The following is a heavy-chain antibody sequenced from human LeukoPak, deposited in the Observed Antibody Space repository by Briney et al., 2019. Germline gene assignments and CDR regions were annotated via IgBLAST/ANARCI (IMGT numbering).Heavy chain of an antibody. D-gene: IGHD3-10*02. V-gene: IGHV3-9*01. CDR1: GFTFDDYA. CDR3: AELGITMIGGV. J-gene: IGHJ6*04. CDR2: ISWNSGSI. Sequence: PGGSLRLSCAASGFTFDDYAMHWVRHVPGKGLEWVSGISWNSGSIGYADSVKGRFTISRDNAKNTLYLQMNSLRAEDTAVYYCAELGITMIGGVWGKGTTVTISS.